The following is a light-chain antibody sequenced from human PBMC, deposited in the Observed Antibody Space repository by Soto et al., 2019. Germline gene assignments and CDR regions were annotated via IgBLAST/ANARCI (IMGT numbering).Light chain of an antibody. CDR1: QSISDY. V-gene: IGKV1-5*03. Sequence: DIQMTQSPSTLSASVGDRVTITCRASQSISDYLAWYQQKPGKAPNLLIYQASSLQSGVPSRFSGSGSGTEFTLTISSLQPDDFATYYCQEYSAYSTTFGQGTKVDLK. J-gene: IGKJ1*01. CDR2: QAS. CDR3: QEYSAYSTT.